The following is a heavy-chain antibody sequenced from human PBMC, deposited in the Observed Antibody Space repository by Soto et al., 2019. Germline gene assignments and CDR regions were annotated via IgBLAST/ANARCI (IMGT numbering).Heavy chain of an antibody. CDR2: IWYDGSNN. CDR3: ARDPTPLTLTDGMDV. CDR1: GFTFSSYG. V-gene: IGHV3-33*01. J-gene: IGHJ6*02. Sequence: QVQLVESGGGVVQPGRSLRLSCAASGFTFSSYGMHWVRQAPGKGLEWVAVIWYDGSNNYYEDSVKGRFTISRDNSKNTLYLQMNSLRAEDTAVYYCARDPTPLTLTDGMDVWGQGTTVTVSS. D-gene: IGHD2-21*02.